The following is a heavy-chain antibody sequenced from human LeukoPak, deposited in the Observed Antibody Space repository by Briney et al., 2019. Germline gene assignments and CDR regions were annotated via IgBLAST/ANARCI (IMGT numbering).Heavy chain of an antibody. V-gene: IGHV3-23*01. CDR3: AKMQTEYDTSTGLYRALCDY. Sequence: SGGSLRLSCAVSGFTFSSYAISWVRQAPGKGLEWVSAISGSGVSIYYTDSVKGRFTISRDNSKNTLYLQMNSLRPDDTAVYYCAKMQTEYDTSTGLYRALCDYWGQGTLVTVSS. CDR1: GFTFSSYA. D-gene: IGHD3-9*01. J-gene: IGHJ4*02. CDR2: ISGSGVSI.